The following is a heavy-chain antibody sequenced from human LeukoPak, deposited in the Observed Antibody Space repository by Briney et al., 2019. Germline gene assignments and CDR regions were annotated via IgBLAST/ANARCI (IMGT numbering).Heavy chain of an antibody. CDR3: ARKNARALDY. Sequence: GGSLRLSCAASGFTFSSYSMNWVRQAPGKGLEWVSYISSGGSTIYYADSVKGRFTVSRDNAKNSLYLQMNSLRDDDTAVYYCARKNARALDYWGQGTLVTVSS. CDR2: ISSGGSTI. J-gene: IGHJ4*02. V-gene: IGHV3-48*02. CDR1: GFTFSSYS.